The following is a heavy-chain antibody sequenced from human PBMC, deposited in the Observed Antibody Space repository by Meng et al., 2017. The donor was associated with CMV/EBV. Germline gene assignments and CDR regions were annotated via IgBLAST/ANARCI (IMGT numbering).Heavy chain of an antibody. J-gene: IGHJ5*02. Sequence: SVKVSCKASGGTFSSYAISWVRQATGQGLEWMGGVIPILGIANYAQKFQGRVTITADKSTSTAYMELSSLRSEDTAVYYCARGISSDYDFWSGKVNWFDPWGQGTLVTVSS. V-gene: IGHV1-69*10. CDR2: VIPILGIA. D-gene: IGHD3-3*01. CDR3: ARGISSDYDFWSGKVNWFDP. CDR1: GGTFSSYA.